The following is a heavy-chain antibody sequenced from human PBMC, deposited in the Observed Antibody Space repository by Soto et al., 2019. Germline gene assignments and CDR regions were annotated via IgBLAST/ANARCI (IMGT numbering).Heavy chain of an antibody. CDR1: GFIVSSTY. D-gene: IGHD2-15*01. Sequence: EVQLVESGGGLVQPGGSVRLSCAASGFIVSSTYMSWVRQAPGKGLEWVSVISNRGDTHYADSVKGRFILSRDTSNNILHLQMSSLSAEDTAVYYCAREPRYCSGGSCSITGDAYDVWGQGTLVTVSS. CDR3: AREPRYCSGGSCSITGDAYDV. J-gene: IGHJ3*01. CDR2: ISNRGDT. V-gene: IGHV3-66*01.